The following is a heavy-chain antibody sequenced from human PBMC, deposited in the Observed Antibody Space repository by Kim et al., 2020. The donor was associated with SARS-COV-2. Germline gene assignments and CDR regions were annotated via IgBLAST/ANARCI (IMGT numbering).Heavy chain of an antibody. D-gene: IGHD2-15*01. J-gene: IGHJ3*02. Sequence: PSLKSRVTISVDTSKNQFSLKLSSVTAADTAVYYCARQPSSGTVVNAFDIWGQGTMVTVSS. V-gene: IGHV4-39*01. CDR3: ARQPSSGTVVNAFDI.